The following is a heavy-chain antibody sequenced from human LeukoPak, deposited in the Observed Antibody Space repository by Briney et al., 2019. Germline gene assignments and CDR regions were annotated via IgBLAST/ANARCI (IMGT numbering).Heavy chain of an antibody. J-gene: IGHJ6*02. Sequence: PSETLSLTCTVSGGSISSSSYYWGWIRQPPGKGLEWIGSIYYSGSTYYNPSLKSRATISVDTSKNQFSLKMSSVTAADTAVYYCASSRIGLGYYYGMDVWGQGTTVTVSS. CDR2: IYYSGST. V-gene: IGHV4-39*07. D-gene: IGHD2/OR15-2a*01. CDR3: ASSRIGLGYYYGMDV. CDR1: GGSISSSSYY.